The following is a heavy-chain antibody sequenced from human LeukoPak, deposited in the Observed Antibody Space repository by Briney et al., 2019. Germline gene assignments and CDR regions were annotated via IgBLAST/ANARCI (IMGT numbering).Heavy chain of an antibody. D-gene: IGHD6-13*01. J-gene: IGHJ6*02. CDR3: ARDGRGIAAAGTLKSYYYYYGMDV. V-gene: IGHV4-31*03. Sequence: SETLSLTCTVSGGSISSGGYYWSWIRQHPGKGLEWIGYIYYGGSTYYNPSLKSRVTISVDTSKNQFSLKLSSVTAADTAVYYCARDGRGIAAAGTLKSYYYYYGMDVWGQGTTVTVSS. CDR2: IYYGGST. CDR1: GGSISSGGYY.